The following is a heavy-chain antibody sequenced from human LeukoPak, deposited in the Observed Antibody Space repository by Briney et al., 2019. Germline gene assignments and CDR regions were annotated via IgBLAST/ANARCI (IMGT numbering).Heavy chain of an antibody. CDR3: ARGRLYCSSTSCYLNWFDP. D-gene: IGHD2-2*01. J-gene: IGHJ5*02. Sequence: GASVKVSCKASGYTFTSYDINWVRQATGQGLEWMGWMNPNSGNTGYAQKFQGRVTITRNTSISTAYMELSSLRSEDTAVYYCARGRLYCSSTSCYLNWFDPWGQGTLVTVSS. CDR2: MNPNSGNT. CDR1: GYTFTSYD. V-gene: IGHV1-8*03.